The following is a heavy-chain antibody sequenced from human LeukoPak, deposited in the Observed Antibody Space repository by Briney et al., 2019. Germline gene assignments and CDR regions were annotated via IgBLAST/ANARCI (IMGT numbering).Heavy chain of an antibody. CDR3: AGSYHYYMDV. CDR2: ISYIGST. CDR1: AGSISNYY. V-gene: IGHV4-59*01. Sequence: PSETLSLTCTVSAGSISNYYWSWIRQPPGKGLDWIGYISYIGSTKYNPSLKSRVTISEDTSKKQFSLKLSSVTAADTAVYYCAGSYHYYMDVWGKGTTVTVSS. J-gene: IGHJ6*03.